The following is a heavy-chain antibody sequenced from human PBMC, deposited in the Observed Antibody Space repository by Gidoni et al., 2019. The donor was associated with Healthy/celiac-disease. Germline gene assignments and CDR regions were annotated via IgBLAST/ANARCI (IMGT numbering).Heavy chain of an antibody. CDR1: GGTFSSYA. D-gene: IGHD4-17*01. CDR3: ATSTVQREYYYYYGMDV. V-gene: IGHV1-69*01. Sequence: QVQLVQSGAEVKKPGSSVKVSCKASGGTFSSYAISWVRQAPGQGLEWMGGIIPIFGTANYAQKFQGRVTITADESTSTAYMELSSLRSEDTAVYYCATSTVQREYYYYYGMDVWGQGTTVTVSS. J-gene: IGHJ6*02. CDR2: IIPIFGTA.